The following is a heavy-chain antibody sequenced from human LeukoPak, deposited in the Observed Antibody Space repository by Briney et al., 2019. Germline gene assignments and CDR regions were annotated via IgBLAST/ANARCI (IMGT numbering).Heavy chain of an antibody. J-gene: IGHJ4*02. CDR3: ATLGDYVWGSYRLE. CDR2: IDPSDSYT. D-gene: IGHD3-16*02. CDR1: GYSFTSYW. V-gene: IGHV5-10-1*01. Sequence: GESLKISCKGSGYSFTSYWISWVRQMPGKGLEWMGRIDPSDSYTNYSPSFQGHVTISADKSISAAYLQWSSLKASDTAVYYCATLGDYVWGSYRLEWGQGTLVTVSS.